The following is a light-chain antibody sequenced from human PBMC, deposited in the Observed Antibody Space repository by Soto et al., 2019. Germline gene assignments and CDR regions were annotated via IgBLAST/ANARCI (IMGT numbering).Light chain of an antibody. CDR2: AAS. J-gene: IGKJ4*01. V-gene: IGKV1-12*01. CDR1: QDISTW. CDR3: QQVDSFPFT. Sequence: DIQMTQSPSSVSASVGDRVTITCRASQDISTWVAWYQQKPGKAPKLLISAASTLQSGVPRRLSGSGSGTDFTLITSSLQTEDFATYFCQQVDSFPFTFGGGTKVQIK.